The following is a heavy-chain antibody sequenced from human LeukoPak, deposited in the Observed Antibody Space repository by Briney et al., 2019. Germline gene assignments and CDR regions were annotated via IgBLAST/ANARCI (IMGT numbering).Heavy chain of an antibody. CDR3: ARENVGYDY. D-gene: IGHD1-26*01. J-gene: IGHJ4*02. V-gene: IGHV4-61*08. CDR2: IYYSGST. Sequence: SETLSLTCTVSGGSISSSDYYWGWIRQPPGKGLEWIGYIYYSGSTNYNPSLKSRVTISIDTSKNQFSLKLSSVTAADTAVYYCARENVGYDYWGQGTLVTVSS. CDR1: GGSISSSDYY.